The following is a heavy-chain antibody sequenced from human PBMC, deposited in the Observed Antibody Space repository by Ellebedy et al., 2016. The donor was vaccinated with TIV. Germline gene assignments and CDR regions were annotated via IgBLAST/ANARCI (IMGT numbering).Heavy chain of an antibody. CDR2: IYYSGTT. D-gene: IGHD3-10*01. CDR3: ARHGLSGIPAVDY. CDR1: GGSISSSSHY. J-gene: IGHJ4*02. V-gene: IGHV4-39*01. Sequence: MPSETLSLTCTVSGGSISSSSHYWGWIRQPPGKGLEWIGSIYYSGTTYYNPSLKSRVTISVDTSKNQFSLKLSSVTAADTAVYYCARHGLSGIPAVDYWGQGTLVTVSS.